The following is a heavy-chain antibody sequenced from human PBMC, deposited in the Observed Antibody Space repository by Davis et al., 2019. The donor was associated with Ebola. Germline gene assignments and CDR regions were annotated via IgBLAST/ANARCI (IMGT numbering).Heavy chain of an antibody. D-gene: IGHD2-21*02. CDR3: ARRVTKSLDP. Sequence: GESLKISCKGSGYSFTTYWIAWVRQTPAKGLEWMGIIYPGDSDTRYSPSFQGQVTISVDKSISTAYLQWSSLKASDTAMYYCARRVTKSLDPWGQGTLVTVSS. CDR1: GYSFTTYW. V-gene: IGHV5-51*01. CDR2: IYPGDSDT. J-gene: IGHJ5*02.